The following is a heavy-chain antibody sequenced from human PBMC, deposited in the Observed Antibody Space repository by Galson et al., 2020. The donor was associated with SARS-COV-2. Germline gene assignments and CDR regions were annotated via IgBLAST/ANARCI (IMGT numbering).Heavy chain of an antibody. V-gene: IGHV3-33*01. Sequence: GGSLRLSCAASGFTFSSYGMHWVRQAPGKGLEWVAVIWYDESNKYYADSVKGRFTISRDNSKNTLYLQMNSLRAEDTAVYYCARDWPSYDYGDYGYDYWGQGTLVTVSS. J-gene: IGHJ4*02. CDR1: GFTFSSYG. CDR3: ARDWPSYDYGDYGYDY. D-gene: IGHD4-17*01. CDR2: IWYDESNK.